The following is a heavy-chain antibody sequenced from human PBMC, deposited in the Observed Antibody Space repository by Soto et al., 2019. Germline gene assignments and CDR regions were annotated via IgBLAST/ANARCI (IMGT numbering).Heavy chain of an antibody. Sequence: GGSLRLSCAASGFTFSSYSMNWVRQAPGKGLEWVSYISSSSSTIYYADSVKGRFTISRDNAKNSLYLQMNSLRAEDTAVYYCARVVDYDFWSGYPDPWGQGTLVTVSS. CDR2: ISSSSSTI. V-gene: IGHV3-48*01. CDR3: ARVVDYDFWSGYPDP. CDR1: GFTFSSYS. J-gene: IGHJ5*02. D-gene: IGHD3-3*01.